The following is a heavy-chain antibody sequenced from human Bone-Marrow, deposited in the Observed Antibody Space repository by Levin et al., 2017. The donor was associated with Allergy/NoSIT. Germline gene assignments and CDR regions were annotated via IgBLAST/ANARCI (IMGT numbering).Heavy chain of an antibody. CDR3: ARTPYSSSIPFDY. Sequence: SQTLSLTCTVSGYSISSGYYWGWSRQPPGKGLEWIGSIYHSGSTYYNPSLKSRVTISVDTSKNQFSLKLSSVTAADTAVYYCARTPYSSSIPFDYWGQGTLVTVSS. CDR2: IYHSGST. D-gene: IGHD6-6*01. J-gene: IGHJ4*02. CDR1: GYSISSGYY. V-gene: IGHV4-38-2*02.